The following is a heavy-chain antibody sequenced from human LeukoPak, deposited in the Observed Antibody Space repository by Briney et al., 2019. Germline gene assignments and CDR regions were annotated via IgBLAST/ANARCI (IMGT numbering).Heavy chain of an antibody. CDR3: ARHLDDYGDLWLFDY. J-gene: IGHJ4*02. V-gene: IGHV4-39*01. CDR2: IHYSEST. Sequence: SETLSLTCNVSGTSIDDSASYYWGWIRQPPGKGLEWIGSIHYSESTYYNPSLKSRVTISVDTSKNQFSLKLSSVTAADTAVYYCARHLDDYGDLWLFDYWGQGTLVAVSS. D-gene: IGHD4-17*01. CDR1: GTSIDDSASYY.